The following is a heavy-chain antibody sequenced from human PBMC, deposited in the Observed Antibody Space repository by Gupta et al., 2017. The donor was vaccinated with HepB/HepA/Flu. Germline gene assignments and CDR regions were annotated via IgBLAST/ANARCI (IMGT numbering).Heavy chain of an antibody. V-gene: IGHV3-23*01. Sequence: EVHLLESGGGLVQPGGSLRLSCAASGFTFSIYAMGWVRQAPGKGLEWVSTVSNSGDDTYYAASVKGRFTISRDNSKNTLYLQMNSLRAGDTAVYFCAKDRSSSWYYYFDYWGQGTLVTVSS. CDR1: GFTFSIYA. D-gene: IGHD6-13*01. CDR3: AKDRSSSWYYYFDY. J-gene: IGHJ4*02. CDR2: VSNSGDDT.